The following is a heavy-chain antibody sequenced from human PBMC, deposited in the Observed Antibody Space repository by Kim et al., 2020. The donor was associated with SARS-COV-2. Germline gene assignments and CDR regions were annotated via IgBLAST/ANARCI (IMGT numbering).Heavy chain of an antibody. J-gene: IGHJ3*02. D-gene: IGHD2-21*01. CDR1: GGTFSSYA. CDR2: IIPILGIA. V-gene: IGHV1-69*04. CDR3: ASTLGPDLLGLAFDI. Sequence: SVKVSCKASGGTFSSYAISWVRQAPGQGLEWMGRIIPILGIANYAQKFQGRVTITADKSTSTAYMELSSLRSEDTAVYYCASTLGPDLLGLAFDIWGQGTMVTVSS.